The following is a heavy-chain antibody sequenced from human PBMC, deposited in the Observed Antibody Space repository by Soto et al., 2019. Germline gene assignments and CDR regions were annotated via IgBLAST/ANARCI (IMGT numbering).Heavy chain of an antibody. J-gene: IGHJ4*02. CDR2: ISSSSSYI. V-gene: IGHV3-21*01. D-gene: IGHD3-9*01. CDR3: ARVLRYFDWSPVSDY. Sequence: GGSLRLSCAASGFTFSSHSMNWVRQAPGKGLEWVSSISSSSSYIYYADSVKGRFTISRDNAKNSLYLQMTSLRAEDTAVYYCARVLRYFDWSPVSDYWGQGTLVTVSS. CDR1: GFTFSSHS.